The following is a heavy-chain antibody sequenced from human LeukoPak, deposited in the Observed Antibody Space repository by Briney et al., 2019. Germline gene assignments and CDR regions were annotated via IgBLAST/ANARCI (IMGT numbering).Heavy chain of an antibody. J-gene: IGHJ4*02. CDR2: INHSGST. CDR1: GGSFSGYY. V-gene: IGHV4-34*01. CDR3: ARGVIAARVFDH. D-gene: IGHD6-6*01. Sequence: SETLSLTCAVYGGSFSGYYWSWIRQPPGKGLEWIGEINHSGSTNYNTSLKSRVTISVDTSKNQFSLKLSSVTAADTAVYYCARGVIAARVFDHWGQGTLVTVSS.